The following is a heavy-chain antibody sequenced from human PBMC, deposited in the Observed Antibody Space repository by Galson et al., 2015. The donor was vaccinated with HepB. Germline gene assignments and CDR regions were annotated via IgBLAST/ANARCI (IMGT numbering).Heavy chain of an antibody. D-gene: IGHD3/OR15-3a*01. J-gene: IGHJ6*02. CDR2: ISGSGGTT. Sequence: SLRLSCAASGFTFSSYAMTWVRQAPGKGLEWVSTISGSGGTTYYADSVKGRFTISRDNSKNTLYLQMSGLRAEDTAVYYCAKASEWGGQEWFLPYGMDVWGQGTTVTVSS. CDR3: AKASEWGGQEWFLPYGMDV. CDR1: GFTFSSYA. V-gene: IGHV3-23*01.